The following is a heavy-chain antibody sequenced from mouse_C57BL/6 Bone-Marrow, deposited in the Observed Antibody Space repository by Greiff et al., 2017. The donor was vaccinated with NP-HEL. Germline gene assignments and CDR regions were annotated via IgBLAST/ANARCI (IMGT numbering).Heavy chain of an antibody. V-gene: IGHV3-6*01. J-gene: IGHJ2*01. Sequence: EVQLQESGPGLVKPSQSLSLTCSVTGYSITSGYYWNWIRQFPGNKLEWMGYISYDGSNNYNPSLKNRISITRDTSKNQFFLKLSSVTTEDTATDDCAREGLLRGYYFDYWGKGTTLTVSS. D-gene: IGHD2-3*01. CDR1: GYSITSGYY. CDR2: ISYDGSN. CDR3: AREGLLRGYYFDY.